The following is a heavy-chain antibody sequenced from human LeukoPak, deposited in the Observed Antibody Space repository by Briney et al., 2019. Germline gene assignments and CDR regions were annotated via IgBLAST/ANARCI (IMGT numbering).Heavy chain of an antibody. CDR2: IYPGDSDT. D-gene: IGHD6-6*01. J-gene: IGHJ4*02. Sequence: GESLKISCKGSGYSFTGYWIGWVRQMPGKGLEWMGIIYPGDSDTRYSPSFQGQVTISADKSISTAYLQWSSLKASDTAMYCCARRVLGYSSSFSDYWCQGTLVTVSS. V-gene: IGHV5-51*01. CDR3: ARRVLGYSSSFSDY. CDR1: GYSFTGYW.